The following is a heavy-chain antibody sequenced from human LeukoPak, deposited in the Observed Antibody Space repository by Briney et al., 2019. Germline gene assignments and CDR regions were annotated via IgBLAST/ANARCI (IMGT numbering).Heavy chain of an antibody. V-gene: IGHV1-2*02. CDR1: GYTFTAYY. D-gene: IGHD6-19*01. CDR2: INPNSGGT. Sequence: ASVKVSCKASGYTFTAYYMLWLRQAPGQGLEWMGGINPNSGGTNYAQKFQGRVTMTRDTSISTAYMELSSLRSDDTAVYFCARVKRSTIAVYYYGLDVWGQGTTVTVSS. CDR3: ARVKRSTIAVYYYGLDV. J-gene: IGHJ6*02.